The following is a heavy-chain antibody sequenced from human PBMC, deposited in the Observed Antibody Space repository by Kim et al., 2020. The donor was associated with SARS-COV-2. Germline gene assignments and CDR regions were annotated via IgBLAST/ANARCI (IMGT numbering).Heavy chain of an antibody. V-gene: IGHV4-59*01. Sequence: SETLSLTCTVSGGSISSYYWSWIRQPPGKGLEWIGYIYYSGSTNYNPSLKSRVTISVDTSKNQFSLKLSSVTAADTAVYYCARRGYNYGYHAFDIWGQGTMVTVSS. CDR1: GGSISSYY. CDR3: ARRGYNYGYHAFDI. D-gene: IGHD5-18*01. CDR2: IYYSGST. J-gene: IGHJ3*02.